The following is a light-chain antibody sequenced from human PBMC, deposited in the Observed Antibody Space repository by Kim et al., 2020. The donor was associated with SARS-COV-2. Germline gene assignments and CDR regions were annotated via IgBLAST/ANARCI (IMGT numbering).Light chain of an antibody. V-gene: IGLV3-21*04. J-gene: IGLJ1*01. CDR2: QNS. Sequence: SYELTQPPSVSVAPEKTARITCGGNNIGSKSVHWHQQKPGQAPVLVIYQNSDRPSGIPERFSGSNSGNTATLTISRVEAGDEADYYCQIWDTGSDHLYVFGTGTKVTVL. CDR1: NIGSKS. CDR3: QIWDTGSDHLYV.